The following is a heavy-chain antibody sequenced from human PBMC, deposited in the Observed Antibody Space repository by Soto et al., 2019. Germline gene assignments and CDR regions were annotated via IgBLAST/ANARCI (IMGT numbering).Heavy chain of an antibody. Sequence: SQTLSLTCAISGDSVSSATATWSWIRQSPSRGLEWLGRTYYRSKWYNDYALSVKSRMAITADTSKNQLSLQLNSVTPEDTAVYFCVRDCSGFHWYYDLWGRGTLVTVSS. J-gene: IGHJ2*01. CDR1: GDSVSSATAT. V-gene: IGHV6-1*01. CDR2: TYYRSKWYN. D-gene: IGHD6-25*01. CDR3: VRDCSGFHWYYDL.